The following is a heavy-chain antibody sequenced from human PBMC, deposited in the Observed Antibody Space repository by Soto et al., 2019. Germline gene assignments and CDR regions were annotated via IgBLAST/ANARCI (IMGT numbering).Heavy chain of an antibody. CDR1: GGSISSSSYY. CDR3: ARPKGRRVAATGIGNWFDP. Sequence: SETLSLTCTVSGGSISSSSYYWGWIRQPPGKGLEWIGSIYYSGSTYYNPSLKSRVTISVDTSKNQFSLKLSSVTAADTAVYYCARPKGRRVAATGIGNWFDPWGQGTLVTVSS. J-gene: IGHJ5*02. CDR2: IYYSGST. V-gene: IGHV4-39*01. D-gene: IGHD2-15*01.